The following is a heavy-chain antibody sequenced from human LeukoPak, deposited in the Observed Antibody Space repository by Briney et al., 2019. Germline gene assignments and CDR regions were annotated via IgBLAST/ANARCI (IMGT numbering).Heavy chain of an antibody. Sequence: GGSLRLSCAASGFTFSSYWMSWVRQAPGKGLEWVAVISYDGSNKYYADSVKGRFTISRDNSKNTLYLQMNSLRAEDTAVYYCARDRELRVSYYYMDVWGKGTTVTVSS. D-gene: IGHD4-23*01. CDR2: ISYDGSNK. V-gene: IGHV3-30*03. CDR3: ARDRELRVSYYYMDV. CDR1: GFTFSSYW. J-gene: IGHJ6*03.